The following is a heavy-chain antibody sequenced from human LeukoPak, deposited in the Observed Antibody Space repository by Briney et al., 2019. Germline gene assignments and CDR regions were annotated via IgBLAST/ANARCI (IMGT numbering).Heavy chain of an antibody. CDR1: GFTFSSYW. CDR2: IDNDGLIT. V-gene: IGHV3-74*01. Sequence: GGSLRLSCAASGFTFSSYWMHWVRQAPGKGLVWVARIDNDGLITSHADSVKGRFTISRDNAKNTLYLQMNSLRAEDTAVYYCARVVEARDGFDIWGQGTMVTVSS. D-gene: IGHD6-6*01. J-gene: IGHJ3*02. CDR3: ARVVEARDGFDI.